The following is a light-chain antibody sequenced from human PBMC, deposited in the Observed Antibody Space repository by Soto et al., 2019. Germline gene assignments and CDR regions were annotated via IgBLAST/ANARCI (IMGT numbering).Light chain of an antibody. CDR3: QQYHDWPPIT. CDR2: GAS. Sequence: EIVMTQSPATLFVSPGERATLSCRASQTVSDDLAWYQQKPGQAPRLLIYGASTRATDIPARFSGGGSGTEFTLTIGSRQSEDSAIYYCQQYHDWPPITFGPGTKVNI. V-gene: IGKV3-15*01. J-gene: IGKJ3*01. CDR1: QTVSDD.